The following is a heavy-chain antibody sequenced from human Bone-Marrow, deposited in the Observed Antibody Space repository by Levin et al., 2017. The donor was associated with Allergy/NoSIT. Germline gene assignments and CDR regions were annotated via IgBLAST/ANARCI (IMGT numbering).Heavy chain of an antibody. Sequence: GGSLRLSCAASGFTFSNYAVNWVRQAPGKGLQWVSKIGSTGTNTYYAASVRGRFTISRDNSKNTLYLQMNSLRAEDTAMYYCAKDRFSGYNYGYDYWGHGTLVAVSS. CDR1: GFTFSNYA. J-gene: IGHJ4*01. CDR3: AKDRFSGYNYGYDY. CDR2: IGSTGTNT. V-gene: IGHV3-23*01. D-gene: IGHD5-18*01.